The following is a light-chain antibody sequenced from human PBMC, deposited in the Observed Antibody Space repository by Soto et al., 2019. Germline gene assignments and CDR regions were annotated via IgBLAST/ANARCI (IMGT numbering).Light chain of an antibody. V-gene: IGKV3-20*01. J-gene: IGKJ1*01. CDR2: GAS. Sequence: ETVLTQSPGTLSLSPEERATLSCRASQTIRSNYLAWYRQTPGQAPRLLIYGASNRATGIADRFSGSGSGTDFTLIISRLEPEDFALYYCQQYGNSPWTFGQGTKVEIK. CDR1: QTIRSNY. CDR3: QQYGNSPWT.